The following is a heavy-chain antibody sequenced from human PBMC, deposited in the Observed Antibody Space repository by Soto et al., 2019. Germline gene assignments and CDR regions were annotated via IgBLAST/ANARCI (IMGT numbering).Heavy chain of an antibody. J-gene: IGHJ4*02. CDR1: GGSINTFY. CDR2: IFPSGST. V-gene: IGHV4-4*07. D-gene: IGHD5-12*01. CDR3: AREGSYSAYNFAHGIQLWSFDF. Sequence: SETLSLTCTVSGGSINTFYWSWVRQPAGKGLEWIGRIFPSGSTSFNPSLESRVAMSVDTSKNHFSLNLSSVTAADMAVYYCAREGSYSAYNFAHGIQLWSFDFWGQGALVTVSS.